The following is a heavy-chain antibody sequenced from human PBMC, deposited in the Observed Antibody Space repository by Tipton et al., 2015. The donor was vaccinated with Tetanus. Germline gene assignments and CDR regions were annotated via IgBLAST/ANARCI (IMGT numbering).Heavy chain of an antibody. D-gene: IGHD1-20*01. V-gene: IGHV1-69*15. J-gene: IGHJ4*02. Sequence: QSGAEVKKPGSSVKVSCKASGGGLSKFAISWLRQAPGQGFELMGTIIPALSTTTYEQKFRGRITITADGSTSTAYMDLNSLRSEARAGYCGGRAGGGGGRINGPAGIDYWGQGTLVIVSS. CDR2: IIPALSTT. CDR1: GGGLSKFA. CDR3: GRAGGGGGRINGPAGIDY.